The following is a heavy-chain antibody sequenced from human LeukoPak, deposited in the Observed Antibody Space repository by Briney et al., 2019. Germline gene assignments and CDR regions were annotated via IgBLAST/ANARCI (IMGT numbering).Heavy chain of an antibody. CDR1: GGSFSGYY. J-gene: IGHJ6*02. D-gene: IGHD6-19*01. Sequence: SETLSLTCAVYGGSFSGYYWSWIRQPPGKGLEWIGEINHSGGTNYNPSLKSRVTISVDTSKNQFSLKLSSVTAADTAVYYCARDVHSSGWGRPYYYYGMDVWGQGTTVTVSS. CDR3: ARDVHSSGWGRPYYYYGMDV. V-gene: IGHV4-34*01. CDR2: INHSGGT.